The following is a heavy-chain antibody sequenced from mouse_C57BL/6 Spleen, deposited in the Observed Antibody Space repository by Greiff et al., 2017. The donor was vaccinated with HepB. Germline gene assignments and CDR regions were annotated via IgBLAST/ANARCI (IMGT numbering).Heavy chain of an antibody. V-gene: IGHV10-1*01. D-gene: IGHD3-2*02. J-gene: IGHJ4*01. CDR3: VRHKDSSGFYYAMDY. Sequence: GGGLVQPKGSLKLSCAASGFSFNTYAMNWVRQAPGKGLEWVARIRSKSNNYATYYADSVKDRFTISRDDSESMLYLQMNNLKTEDTAMYYCVRHKDSSGFYYAMDYWGQGTSVTVSS. CDR1: GFSFNTYA. CDR2: IRSKSNNYAT.